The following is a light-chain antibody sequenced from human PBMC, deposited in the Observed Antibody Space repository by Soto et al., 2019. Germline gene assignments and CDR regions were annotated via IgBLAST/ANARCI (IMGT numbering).Light chain of an antibody. Sequence: QAVVTQPPSVSGSPGQSVTISCTGTSSDIGAYNRVSWYQQPPGTAPKLMIYEVRDRTSGVPDRFSGSKSGNTASLTISGLQAEDEADYYCSSYTSSNTLIFGGGTKLTVL. CDR2: EVR. CDR3: SSYTSSNTLI. J-gene: IGLJ2*01. V-gene: IGLV2-18*02. CDR1: SSDIGAYNR.